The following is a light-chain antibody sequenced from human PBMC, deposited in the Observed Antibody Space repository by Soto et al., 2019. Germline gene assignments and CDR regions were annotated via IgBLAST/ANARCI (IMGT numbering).Light chain of an antibody. J-gene: IGKJ1*01. V-gene: IGKV3D-15*01. Sequence: EIVLTQSPGTLSLSPGERATLSCRASQSVSSSYLAWYQQKPGQAPRLLIYDASNRATGVPARFSGGGSGTDFTLTISSLQSEDFAVYYCQQYNNWPPWAFGQGTKVDIK. CDR2: DAS. CDR3: QQYNNWPPWA. CDR1: QSVSSSY.